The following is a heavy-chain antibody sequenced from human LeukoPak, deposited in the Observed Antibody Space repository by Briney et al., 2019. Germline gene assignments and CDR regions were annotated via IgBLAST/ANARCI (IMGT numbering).Heavy chain of an antibody. CDR2: IYTSGST. J-gene: IGHJ4*02. V-gene: IGHV4-61*02. D-gene: IGHD5-12*01. CDR3: ARDGPRGGYDY. Sequence: PSQTLSLTCTVSGGSISSGSYYWSWIRQPAGKGLEWIGRIYTSGSTNYNPSLKSRVTISVDTSKNQFSLKLSSVTAADTAVYYCARDGPRGGYDYWGQGTLVTVSS. CDR1: GGSISSGSYY.